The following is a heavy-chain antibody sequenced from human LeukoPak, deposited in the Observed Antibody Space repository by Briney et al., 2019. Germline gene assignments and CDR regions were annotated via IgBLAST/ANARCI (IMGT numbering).Heavy chain of an antibody. V-gene: IGHV3-30*02. CDR2: IRYDRSNK. CDR3: AKDGVRGGFVGYYYYYYYMDV. J-gene: IGHJ6*03. D-gene: IGHD3-10*01. CDR1: GFTFSSYG. Sequence: GGSLRLSCAASGFTFSSYGMHRVRQAPGKGLEWVAFIRYDRSNKYYADSVKGRFTISRDNSKNTLYLQMNSLRAEDTAVYYCAKDGVRGGFVGYYYYYYYMDVWGKGTTVTVSS.